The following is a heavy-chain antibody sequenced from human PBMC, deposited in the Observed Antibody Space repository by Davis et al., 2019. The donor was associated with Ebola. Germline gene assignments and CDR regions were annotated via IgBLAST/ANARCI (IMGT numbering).Heavy chain of an antibody. CDR1: GFTFSSYS. D-gene: IGHD4-17*01. V-gene: IGHV3-21*04. J-gene: IGHJ5*02. CDR2: ISSSSSYI. CDR3: AKGIYGDYHGGPWFDP. Sequence: GGSLRLSCAASGFTFSSYSMNWVRQAPGKGLEWVSSISSSSSYIYYADSVKGRFTISRDNAKNSLYLQMNSLRAEDTALYYCAKGIYGDYHGGPWFDPWGQGTLVTVSS.